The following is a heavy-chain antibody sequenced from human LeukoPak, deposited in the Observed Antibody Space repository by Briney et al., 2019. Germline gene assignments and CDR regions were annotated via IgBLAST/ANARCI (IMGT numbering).Heavy chain of an antibody. V-gene: IGHV3-7*01. J-gene: IGHJ4*02. CDR1: GFTLSIHW. CDR3: ARVAYYYDSSGYYSGQCYFDY. CDR2: IKQDGSER. D-gene: IGHD3-22*01. Sequence: AGGSLRLSCAASGFTLSIHWMSWVRQATGKGLEWVANIKQDGSERYYVDSVKGRFTISRDNAKNSLFLQMSSLRAEDTAVYYCARVAYYYDSSGYYSGQCYFDYWGQGTLVTVSS.